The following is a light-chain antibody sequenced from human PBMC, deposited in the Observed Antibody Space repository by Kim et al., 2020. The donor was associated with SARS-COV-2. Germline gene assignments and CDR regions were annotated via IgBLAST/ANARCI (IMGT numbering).Light chain of an antibody. V-gene: IGLV1-44*01. Sequence: QSVLTQPPSASGTPGQRVTISCSGSSSNIGINTVNWYQQLPGTAPKLLIYSYYQRPSGVPDRFSGSRSGTSASLAISGLQSEDEADYYCATWDDSLNGWVFGGGTQLTVL. J-gene: IGLJ3*02. CDR1: SSNIGINT. CDR3: ATWDDSLNGWV. CDR2: SYY.